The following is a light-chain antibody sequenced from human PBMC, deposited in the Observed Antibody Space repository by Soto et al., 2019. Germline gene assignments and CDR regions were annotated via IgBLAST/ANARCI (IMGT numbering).Light chain of an antibody. V-gene: IGKV3-20*01. CDR3: QQYGSLVT. J-gene: IGKJ3*01. Sequence: EIVLTQSPGTLSLSPGERATLSCRASQSVSSSYLAWYQQKPGQAPRLLIYGASSRATGIPDRFSGSGSGTDFTLTISRLEPEDCAVYYCQQYGSLVTFGPGTKVDIK. CDR1: QSVSSSY. CDR2: GAS.